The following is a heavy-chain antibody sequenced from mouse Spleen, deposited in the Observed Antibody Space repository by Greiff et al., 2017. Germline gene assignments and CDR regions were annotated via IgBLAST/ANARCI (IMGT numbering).Heavy chain of an antibody. J-gene: IGHJ2*01. Sequence: EVQRVESGPGLVKPSQSLSLTCSVTGYSITSGYYWNWIRQFPGNKLEWMGYISYDGSNNYNPSLKNRISITRDTSKNQFFLKLNSVTTEDTATYYCAREGYDGYLDYWGQGTTLTVSS. D-gene: IGHD2-3*01. CDR3: AREGYDGYLDY. V-gene: IGHV3-6*01. CDR2: ISYDGSN. CDR1: GYSITSGYY.